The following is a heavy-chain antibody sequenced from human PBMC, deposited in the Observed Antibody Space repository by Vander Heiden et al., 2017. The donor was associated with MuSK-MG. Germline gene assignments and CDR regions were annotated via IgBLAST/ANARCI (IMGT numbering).Heavy chain of an antibody. V-gene: IGHV3-23*01. CDR1: GFTVSREA. CDR2: FSRSGDT. Sequence: EVQLLESGGGLVQPGGSLRLSCAASGFTVSREAMSWVRQAQGKGLEWVATFSRSGDTYDADSVKGRFTISRDNSKNTLYVQMNRLTVEDTAVYYCAKGNTLMTTVTNNAFDIWGQGTMVTVSS. J-gene: IGHJ3*02. D-gene: IGHD4-17*01. CDR3: AKGNTLMTTVTNNAFDI.